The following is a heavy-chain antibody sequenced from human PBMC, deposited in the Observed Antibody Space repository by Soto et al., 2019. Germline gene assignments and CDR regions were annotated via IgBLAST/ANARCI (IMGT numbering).Heavy chain of an antibody. CDR1: GYTFTSYG. D-gene: IGHD1-20*01. CDR2: ISAYNGNT. Sequence: ASVKVSCKTSGYTFTSYGISWVRQAPGQGLEWMGWISAYNGNTNYAQKLQGRVTMTTDTSTSTAYMELRSLRSDDTAVYYCARDHRLLTGSQLSRSFVLWGQGILVTVSS. V-gene: IGHV1-18*01. CDR3: ARDHRLLTGSQLSRSFVL. J-gene: IGHJ5*02.